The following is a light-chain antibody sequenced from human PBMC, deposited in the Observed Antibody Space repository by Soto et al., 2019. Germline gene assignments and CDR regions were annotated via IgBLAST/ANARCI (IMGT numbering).Light chain of an antibody. CDR3: SSYTSTSTRV. Sequence: QSALTQPASVSGSPGQSITISCTGTSSDVGGYNYVSWYQQHPGKAPKPMIHEVSNRPSGVSNRFSGSKSGNTASLTISGLRAEDEADYYCSSYTSTSTRVFGTGTKLTVL. V-gene: IGLV2-14*01. J-gene: IGLJ1*01. CDR2: EVS. CDR1: SSDVGGYNY.